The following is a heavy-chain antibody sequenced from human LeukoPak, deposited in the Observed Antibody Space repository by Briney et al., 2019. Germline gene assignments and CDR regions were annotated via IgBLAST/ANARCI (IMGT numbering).Heavy chain of an antibody. Sequence: GGSLRLSCAASGFTYSSYWMSWVRQAPGKGLEWVANIKQDGSEKYYVDSVKGRFTISRDNAKNSLYLQMNSLRAEDTAVYYCAREQDYSHFDYWGQGTLVTVSS. V-gene: IGHV3-7*01. CDR3: AREQDYSHFDY. CDR1: GFTYSSYW. D-gene: IGHD3-16*01. CDR2: IKQDGSEK. J-gene: IGHJ4*02.